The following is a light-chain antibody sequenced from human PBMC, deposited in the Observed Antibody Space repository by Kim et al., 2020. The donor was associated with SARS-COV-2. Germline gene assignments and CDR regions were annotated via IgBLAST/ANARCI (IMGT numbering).Light chain of an antibody. V-gene: IGKV1-12*01. Sequence: DIQMTQSPSSMSASVGDRVTITCRASQNINRWLAWYQQKPGKAPKLLIYEASTLQTGVPSRFSGSGSGTDFTLTISSLQPEDFATYYCQQAHSFPPLTFGGGAKVDIK. CDR3: QQAHSFPPLT. CDR2: EAS. J-gene: IGKJ4*01. CDR1: QNINRW.